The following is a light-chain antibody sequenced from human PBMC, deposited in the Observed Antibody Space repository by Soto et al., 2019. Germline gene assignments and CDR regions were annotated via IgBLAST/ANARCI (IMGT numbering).Light chain of an antibody. CDR3: QQYGSYPIT. V-gene: IGKV3-20*01. CDR1: QSVSSSY. Sequence: EILFTQSPGTLSLSPGERATLSCRASQSVSSSYLAWYQQKPGQAPRLLIYGASSRDTGIPDRFSGSGSGTDFTLTISRLEPEDFEVYYCQQYGSYPITFGQGTRLEIK. CDR2: GAS. J-gene: IGKJ5*01.